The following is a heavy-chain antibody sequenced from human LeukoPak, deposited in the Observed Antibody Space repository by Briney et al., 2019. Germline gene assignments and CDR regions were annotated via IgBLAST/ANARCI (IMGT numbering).Heavy chain of an antibody. D-gene: IGHD6-19*01. J-gene: IGHJ4*02. CDR2: ISSSDYI. CDR1: GFTFNNYI. CDR3: ARGLWQWPIAFDY. V-gene: IGHV3-21*04. Sequence: GGSLRLSCAASGFTFNNYIMIWVRQAPGKGLEWVSSISSSDYIYYADSVKGRFTISRDNAKNSLYLQMNSLRAEDTALYYCARGLWQWPIAFDYWGQGTLVTVSS.